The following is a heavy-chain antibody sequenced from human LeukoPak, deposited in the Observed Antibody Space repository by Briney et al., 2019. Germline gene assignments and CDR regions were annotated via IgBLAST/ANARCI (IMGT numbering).Heavy chain of an antibody. CDR2: LKSKKAGGTT. D-gene: IGHD3-16*01. Sequence: SGGSLRLSCAASGFSFSQAWMSWVRQAPGKGLEWVGRLKSKKAGGTTDYAAPVKGRFTISRDDSKDTLYLQMNNLKTEDTAVYFCTTDDYYGKTPVDFDSFDIWGQGTMVTVSS. CDR1: GFSFSQAW. CDR3: TTDDYYGKTPVDFDSFDI. V-gene: IGHV3-15*01. J-gene: IGHJ3*02.